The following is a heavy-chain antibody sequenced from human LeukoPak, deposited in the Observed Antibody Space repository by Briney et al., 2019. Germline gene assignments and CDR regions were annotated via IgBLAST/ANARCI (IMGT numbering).Heavy chain of an antibody. D-gene: IGHD3-10*01. J-gene: IGHJ5*02. V-gene: IGHV4-39*01. Sequence: PSETLSLTCTVSGGSISSSSYYWGWIRQPPGKGLEWIGSIYYSGSTYYNPSLKSRVTISVDTSKNQFSLKLSSVTAADTAVYYCARQPGDPIAMVRGVIKWSWFDPWGQGTLVTVSS. CDR1: GGSISSSSYY. CDR3: ARQPGDPIAMVRGVIKWSWFDP. CDR2: IYYSGST.